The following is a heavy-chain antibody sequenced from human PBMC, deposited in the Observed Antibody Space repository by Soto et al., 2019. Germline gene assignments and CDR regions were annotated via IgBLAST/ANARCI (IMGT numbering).Heavy chain of an antibody. CDR2: IDTTSNYI. Sequence: EVQLVESGGGLVKPGESLRLSCAASGFTFYSFSMNWVRQAAGRGPEWVSSIDTTSNYIYYADSVRGRFTISRDNAKDSLYLQMYGMRAEDTAVYYCVRDIGQYFRSGYMDVWGRGTTVTVSS. CDR3: VRDIGQYFRSGYMDV. D-gene: IGHD3-9*01. CDR1: GFTFYSFS. V-gene: IGHV3-21*01. J-gene: IGHJ6*03.